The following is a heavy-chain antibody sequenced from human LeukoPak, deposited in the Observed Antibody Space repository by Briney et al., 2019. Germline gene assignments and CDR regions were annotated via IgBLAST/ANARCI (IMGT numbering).Heavy chain of an antibody. CDR2: IYYSGST. Sequence: PSETLSLTCTVSGGSINSGGHYWSWIRQHPGKGLEWIGYIYYSGSTYYNPSLKSRITISVDTSKNQFSLKLISVTAADTAVYYCARVHGGNSGWFDPWGQGTLVTVSS. CDR3: ARVHGGNSGWFDP. J-gene: IGHJ5*02. CDR1: GGSINSGGHY. D-gene: IGHD4-23*01. V-gene: IGHV4-31*03.